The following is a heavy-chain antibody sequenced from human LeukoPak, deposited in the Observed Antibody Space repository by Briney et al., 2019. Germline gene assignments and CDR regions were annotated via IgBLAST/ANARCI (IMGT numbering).Heavy chain of an antibody. CDR3: AREAFCGGDCYSGFDY. CDR1: GGSISSYF. D-gene: IGHD2-21*02. Sequence: SETLSLTCTVSGGSISSYFWSWIRQPPGQGLEWIGYIYDSGSTNYNPSLKSRVTISVDTSRNQFSLKLNSVTAADTAVYYCAREAFCGGDCYSGFDYWGQGTLVTVSS. CDR2: IYDSGST. V-gene: IGHV4-59*01. J-gene: IGHJ4*02.